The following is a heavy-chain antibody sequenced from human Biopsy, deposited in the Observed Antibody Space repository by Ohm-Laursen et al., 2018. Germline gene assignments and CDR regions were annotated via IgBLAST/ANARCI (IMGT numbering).Heavy chain of an antibody. CDR3: ARDRGYYSDRTVPGYFDL. CDR1: GGSISNYF. J-gene: IGHJ2*01. Sequence: SETLSLTCAVSGGSISNYFWTWIRQPPGKGLEWIGYFRFEDRTSYNSSLKSRVTISADTSKNQFSLRLRSVTPADTAIYYCARDRGYYSDRTVPGYFDLWGRGTLVTVSS. CDR2: FRFEDRT. D-gene: IGHD3-22*01. V-gene: IGHV4-59*01.